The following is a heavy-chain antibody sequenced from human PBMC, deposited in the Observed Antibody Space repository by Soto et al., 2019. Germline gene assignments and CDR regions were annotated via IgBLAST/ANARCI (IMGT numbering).Heavy chain of an antibody. D-gene: IGHD2-21*02. CDR3: ARFLVTASRNPDFDY. V-gene: IGHV4-59*08. CDR2: IYYSGST. Sequence: PSETLSLTCTVSGGSISSYYWSWIRQPPGKGLEWIGYIYYSGSTNYNPSLKSRVTISVDTSKNQFSLKLSSVTAADTAVYYCARFLVTASRNPDFDYWGQGTLVTVSS. CDR1: GGSISSYY. J-gene: IGHJ4*02.